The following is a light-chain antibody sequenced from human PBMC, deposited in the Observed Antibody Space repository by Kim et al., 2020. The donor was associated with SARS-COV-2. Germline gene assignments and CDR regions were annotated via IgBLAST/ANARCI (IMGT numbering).Light chain of an antibody. CDR3: QQRSNWPPGT. J-gene: IGKJ4*01. CDR2: DAS. CDR1: QSVSSY. Sequence: EIVLTQSPATLSLSPGERATLSRRASQSVSSYLAWYQQKPGQAPRLLIYDASNRATGIPARFSGSGSGTDFTLTISSLEPEDFAVYYCQQRSNWPPGTFGGGTKVDIK. V-gene: IGKV3-11*01.